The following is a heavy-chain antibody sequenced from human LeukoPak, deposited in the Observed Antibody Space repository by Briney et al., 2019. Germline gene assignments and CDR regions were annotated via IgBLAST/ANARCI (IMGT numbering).Heavy chain of an antibody. CDR3: ARHSLTYPAGFDY. D-gene: IGHD2/OR15-2a*01. J-gene: IGHJ4*02. CDR2: INTGNGNT. Sequence: ASVKVSCKASGYTFTTYAIHWVRQAPAQRLEWMGWINTGNGNTKHSQNFQGRVTITRDTSASTAYMELSSLRSEDTAVYYCARHSLTYPAGFDYWGQGTLVTVSS. V-gene: IGHV1-3*04. CDR1: GYTFTTYA.